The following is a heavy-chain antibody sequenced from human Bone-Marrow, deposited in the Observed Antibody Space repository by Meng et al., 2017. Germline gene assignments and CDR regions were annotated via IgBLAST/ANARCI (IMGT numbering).Heavy chain of an antibody. CDR2: ISSSGSTI. CDR3: AALNRFYGFRIDY. D-gene: IGHD2/OR15-2a*01. CDR1: GFTFRDYY. V-gene: IGHV3-11*04. Sequence: LLVEYGGVLVKPGGSLRLYCAASGFTFRDYYMGWIRQAPGKGLEWVSYISSSGSTIYYADSVKGRFTISRDNAKNSLYLQMNSLRAEDTAVYYCAALNRFYGFRIDYWGQGTLVTVSS. J-gene: IGHJ4*02.